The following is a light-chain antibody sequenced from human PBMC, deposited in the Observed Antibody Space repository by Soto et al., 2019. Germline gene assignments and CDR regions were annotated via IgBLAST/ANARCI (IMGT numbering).Light chain of an antibody. CDR2: EVS. Sequence: QSALTQPASVSGSPGQSITISCIGTSSDVGVYNYVSWYQQHPGKAPKLMIYEVSNRPSGVSNRFSGSKSDTTASLTISGLQAEDEADYYCCSYAGSSIYVFGTGTQLTVL. CDR1: SSDVGVYNY. J-gene: IGLJ1*01. V-gene: IGLV2-14*01. CDR3: CSYAGSSIYV.